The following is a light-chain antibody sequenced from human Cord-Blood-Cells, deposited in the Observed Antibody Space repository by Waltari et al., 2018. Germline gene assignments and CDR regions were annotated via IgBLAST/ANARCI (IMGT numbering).Light chain of an antibody. CDR3: SSYTSSSTV. V-gene: IGLV2-14*01. CDR2: DVS. CDR1: SSDVGGYNY. Sequence: QSALTQPASVSGSPGQSITISCTGTSSDVGGYNYVSWYQQHQGKDPKLMIYDVSNRPSGVSNRFSGSKSGNTASLTISGLQAEDEADYYCSSYTSSSTVFGGVTKLTVL. J-gene: IGLJ2*01.